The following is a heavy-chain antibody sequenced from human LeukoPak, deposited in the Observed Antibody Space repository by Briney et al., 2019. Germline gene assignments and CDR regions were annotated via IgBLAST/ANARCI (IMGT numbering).Heavy chain of an antibody. Sequence: SQTLSLTCTVSGGSISSGDYYWSWIRQPPGKGLEWIGYIYYSGSTYYNPSLKSRVTISVDTSKNQFSLKLSSVTAADTAVYYCARVPPGNDAFDIWGQGTMVTVSS. CDR1: GGSISSGDYY. V-gene: IGHV4-30-4*01. CDR3: ARVPPGNDAFDI. J-gene: IGHJ3*02. D-gene: IGHD1-14*01. CDR2: IYYSGST.